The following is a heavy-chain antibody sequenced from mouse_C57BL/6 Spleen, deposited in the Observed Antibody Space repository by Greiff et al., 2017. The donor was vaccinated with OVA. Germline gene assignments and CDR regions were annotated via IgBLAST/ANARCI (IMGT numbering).Heavy chain of an antibody. Sequence: EVQLQQSGPELVKPGASVKISCKASGYSFTGYYMNWVKQSPEKSLEWIGEINPSTGGTTYNQKFKAKATLTVDKSSSTAYMQLKSLTSEDSAVYYCARGYYGNPAPFDYWGQGTTLTVSS. D-gene: IGHD2-1*01. J-gene: IGHJ2*01. CDR1: GYSFTGYY. V-gene: IGHV1-42*01. CDR2: INPSTGGT. CDR3: ARGYYGNPAPFDY.